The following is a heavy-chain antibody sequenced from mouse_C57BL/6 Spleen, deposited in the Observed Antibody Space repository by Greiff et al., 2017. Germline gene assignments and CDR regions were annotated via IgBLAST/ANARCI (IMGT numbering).Heavy chain of an antibody. CDR2: IDPSDSET. CDR1: GYTFTSYW. J-gene: IGHJ1*03. Sequence: QVQLQQPGAELVRPGSSVKLSCKASGYTFTSYWMHWVKQRPIQGLEWIGNIDPSDSETHYNQKFKDKATLTVDKSSSTAYMQLSSLTSEDSAVYYCARRGDHWYFDVWGTGTTVTVSS. D-gene: IGHD2-13*01. V-gene: IGHV1-52*01. CDR3: ARRGDHWYFDV.